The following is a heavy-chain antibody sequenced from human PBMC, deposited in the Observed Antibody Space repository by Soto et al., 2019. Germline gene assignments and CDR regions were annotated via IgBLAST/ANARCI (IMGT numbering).Heavy chain of an antibody. CDR2: IYYSGST. J-gene: IGHJ6*02. CDR1: GGSISSYY. Sequence: SETLSLTCTVSGGSISSYYWSWIRQPPGKGLEWIGYIYYSGSTNYNPSLKSRVTISVDTSKNQFSLKLSSVTAADTAVYYCARDRPPGGMDVWGQGTTVTVSS. CDR3: ARDRPPGGMDV. V-gene: IGHV4-59*01.